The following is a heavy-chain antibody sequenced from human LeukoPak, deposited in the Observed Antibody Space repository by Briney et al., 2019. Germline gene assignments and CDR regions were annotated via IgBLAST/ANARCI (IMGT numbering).Heavy chain of an antibody. D-gene: IGHD4-17*01. Sequence: ASVKVSCKASGYTFTSYDINWVRQATGQGLEWMGWMNANSGNTGYAQKFQGRVTFTRNASIRTAYMELSSLRSEDTAVYYCARADTVTNILNYYYYMDVWGKGTTVTVSS. CDR1: GYTFTSYD. J-gene: IGHJ6*03. V-gene: IGHV1-8*03. CDR2: MNANSGNT. CDR3: ARADTVTNILNYYYYMDV.